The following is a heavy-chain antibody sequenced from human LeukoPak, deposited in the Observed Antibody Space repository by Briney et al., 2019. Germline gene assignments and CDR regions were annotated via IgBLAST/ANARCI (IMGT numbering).Heavy chain of an antibody. CDR1: GYSFTNYW. Sequence: GESLKISCKGSGYSFTNYWIGWVRQMAGKGLEWMGIIYPGDSETRYSPSFQGQVTISADKSISAAYLQWSSLKASDTAMYYCARQTYYFDSSGYYSPFDHWGQGTPVTVSS. J-gene: IGHJ4*02. CDR3: ARQTYYFDSSGYYSPFDH. CDR2: IYPGDSET. D-gene: IGHD3-22*01. V-gene: IGHV5-51*01.